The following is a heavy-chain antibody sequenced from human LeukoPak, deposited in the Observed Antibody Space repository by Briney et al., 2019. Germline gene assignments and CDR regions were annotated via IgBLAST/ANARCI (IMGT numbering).Heavy chain of an antibody. CDR2: IYYSGST. V-gene: IGHV4-31*03. Sequence: SETLSLSCTVSGGSISSGGYYWSWIRQHPGKGLGWIGYIYYSGSTYYNPSLKSRVTISVDTSKNQFSLKLSSVTAADTAVYYCARDRGYSSSWYIDYWGQGTLVTVSS. CDR3: ARDRGYSSSWYIDY. CDR1: GGSISSGGYY. D-gene: IGHD6-13*01. J-gene: IGHJ4*02.